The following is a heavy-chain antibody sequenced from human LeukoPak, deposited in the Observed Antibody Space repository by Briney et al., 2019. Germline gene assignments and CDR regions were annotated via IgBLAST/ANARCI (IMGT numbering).Heavy chain of an antibody. J-gene: IGHJ4*02. V-gene: IGHV3-21*01. CDR2: ISSSSSYI. CDR1: GFTFSSYS. CDR3: ARSTRLGGIDY. D-gene: IGHD7-27*01. Sequence: GGSLRLSCAASGFTFSSYSMNWVRQAPGKGLEWVSSISSSSSYIYYADSVKGRFTISRDNAKNSLYLRMNSLRAEDTAVYYCARSTRLGGIDYWGQGTLVTVSS.